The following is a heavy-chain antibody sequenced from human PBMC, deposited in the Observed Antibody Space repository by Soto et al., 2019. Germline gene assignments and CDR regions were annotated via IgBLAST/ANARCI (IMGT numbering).Heavy chain of an antibody. CDR2: IIPILGIA. V-gene: IGHV1-69*08. Sequence: QVQLVQSGAEVKKPGSSVKVSCKASGGTFSSYTISCVRQAPGQGLEWMGRIIPILGIANYAQTFQGRVTITADKSTSTAYMELSSLRCEDTAGNYCAREMTTYMTTKARRLDYWGQGTLVTVSS. CDR1: GGTFSSYT. J-gene: IGHJ4*02. CDR3: AREMTTYMTTKARRLDY. D-gene: IGHD4-17*01.